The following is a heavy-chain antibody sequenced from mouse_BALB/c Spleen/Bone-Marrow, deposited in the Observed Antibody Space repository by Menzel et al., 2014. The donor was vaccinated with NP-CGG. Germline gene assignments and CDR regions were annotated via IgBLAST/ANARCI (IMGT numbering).Heavy chain of an antibody. V-gene: IGHV4-1*02. CDR3: ALLGYCGCLYV. D-gene: IGHD2-3*01. CDR2: INPDSSTI. CDR1: GFDFSRYW. J-gene: IGHJ1*01. Sequence: EVQGVESGGGLVQPGGSLKLSCAASGFDFSRYWMSWVRQAPGKGLEWIGDINPDSSTINYTPSLKDKFIISRDNAKNTLYLQMSKVRSEDTALYYCALLGYCGCLYVWGAGTTVTVSS.